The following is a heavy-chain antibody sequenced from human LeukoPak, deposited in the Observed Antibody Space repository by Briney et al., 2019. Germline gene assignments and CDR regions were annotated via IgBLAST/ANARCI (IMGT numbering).Heavy chain of an antibody. CDR1: GGSISSSNW. Sequence: SETLSLTCAVSGGSISSSNWWSWVRQPPGKGLEWIGEIYHSGSTNYNPSLKSRVTISVDKSKNQFSLKLSSVTAADTAVYYCARGGRGYSCDIDYWGQGTLVTVSS. D-gene: IGHD5-18*01. CDR3: ARGGRGYSCDIDY. CDR2: IYHSGST. J-gene: IGHJ4*02. V-gene: IGHV4-4*02.